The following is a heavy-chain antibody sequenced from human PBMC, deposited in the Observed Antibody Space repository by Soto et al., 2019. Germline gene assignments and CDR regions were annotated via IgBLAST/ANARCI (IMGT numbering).Heavy chain of an antibody. D-gene: IGHD3-16*01. CDR2: IWFDGNKE. CDR1: GFKFRNYA. Sequence: QVQLVESGGGVVQPGTSLRLSCAASGFKFRNYAIHWVRQAPGKGLEWLAVIWFDGNKEYYADSVKGRFTISRDNSKNTVFLHMNGLSADDSGVFYCARAHSRMLLDRFDPWGPGTLVTVSS. J-gene: IGHJ5*02. V-gene: IGHV3-33*01. CDR3: ARAHSRMLLDRFDP.